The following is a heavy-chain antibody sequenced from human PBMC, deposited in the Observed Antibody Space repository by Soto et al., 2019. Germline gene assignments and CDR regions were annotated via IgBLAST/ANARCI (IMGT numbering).Heavy chain of an antibody. CDR1: GFTFSSYG. CDR2: IWFDGSDK. CDR3: ARLYCSASSCYSVGAFDI. Sequence: QVQLVESGGGVVQPGRSLRLSCAASGFTFSSYGMHWVRQAPGKGLEWVALIWFDGSDKYYTESVKGRFTISRDNSKGTLYLQMNSLRAEDTAVYYCARLYCSASSCYSVGAFDIRGQGTIVTVSS. D-gene: IGHD2-15*01. J-gene: IGHJ3*02. V-gene: IGHV3-33*01.